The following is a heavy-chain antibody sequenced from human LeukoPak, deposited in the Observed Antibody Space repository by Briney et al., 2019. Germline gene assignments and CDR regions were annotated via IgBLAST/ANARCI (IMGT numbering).Heavy chain of an antibody. Sequence: SETLSLTCAVYGGSFSGYYWSWIRQPPGKGLEWIGEINHSGSTNYNPSLKSRVTISVDTSKNQFSLKLSSVTAADAAVYYCARRDQSDYWGQGTLVTVSS. CDR2: INHSGST. CDR3: ARRDQSDY. V-gene: IGHV4-34*01. CDR1: GGSFSGYY. J-gene: IGHJ4*02.